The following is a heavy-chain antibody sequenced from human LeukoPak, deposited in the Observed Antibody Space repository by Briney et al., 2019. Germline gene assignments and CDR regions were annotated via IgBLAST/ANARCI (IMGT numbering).Heavy chain of an antibody. Sequence: ASVKVSCKVSGYALTELSMHWVRQAPGKGLEWMGGFGPEDGETIFAQKFQGRVTITADESTSTAYMELSSLRSEDTAVYYCAVLEWLFGTSYYYYMDVWGKGTTVTVSS. V-gene: IGHV1-24*01. CDR3: AVLEWLFGTSYYYYMDV. D-gene: IGHD3-3*01. CDR2: FGPEDGET. CDR1: GYALTELS. J-gene: IGHJ6*03.